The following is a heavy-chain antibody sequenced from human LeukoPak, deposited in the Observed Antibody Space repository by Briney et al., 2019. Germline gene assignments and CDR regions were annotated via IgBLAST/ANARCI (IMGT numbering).Heavy chain of an antibody. J-gene: IGHJ4*02. CDR2: INWNGGST. CDR1: GFTFDDYG. V-gene: IGHV3-20*04. D-gene: IGHD6-19*01. CDR3: ARDTIMGMAGNFDY. Sequence: GGSLRLSCAASGFTFDDYGMSWVRQAPGKGLEWVSGINWNGGSTGYADSVKGRFTISRDNAKSSLYLQMNSLRAEDTALYYCARDTIMGMAGNFDYWGQGTLVTVSS.